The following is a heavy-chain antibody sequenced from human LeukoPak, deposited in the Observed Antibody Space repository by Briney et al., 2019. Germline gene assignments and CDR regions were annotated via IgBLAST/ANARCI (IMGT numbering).Heavy chain of an antibody. J-gene: IGHJ4*02. V-gene: IGHV3-48*02. Sequence: GGSPRLSCAASGFSLSISGMNWVRQAPGKGLEWVSYISYSSDLMSYVDSVKGRFTVSRDNAKNSLFLQMNSLRDEDTAVYYCARVVRGRFNLGDWGQGTLVIVTS. D-gene: IGHD3-10*01. CDR3: ARVVRGRFNLGD. CDR2: ISYSSDLM. CDR1: GFSLSISG.